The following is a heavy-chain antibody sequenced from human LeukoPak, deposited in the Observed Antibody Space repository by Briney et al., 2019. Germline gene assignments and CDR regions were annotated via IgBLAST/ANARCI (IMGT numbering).Heavy chain of an antibody. CDR1: GYTFTSYG. CDR2: ISAYNGNT. Sequence: ASVKVSCKASGYTFTSYGISWVRQAPGQGLEWMGWISAYNGNTNYAQKLQGRVTMTTDASTSTAYMELRSLRSDDTAVYYCARFYYGSGSEAYYYYMDVWGKGTTVTVSS. V-gene: IGHV1-18*01. J-gene: IGHJ6*03. D-gene: IGHD3-10*01. CDR3: ARFYYGSGSEAYYYYMDV.